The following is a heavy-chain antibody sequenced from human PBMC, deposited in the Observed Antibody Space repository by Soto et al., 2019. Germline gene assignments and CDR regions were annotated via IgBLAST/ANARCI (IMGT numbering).Heavy chain of an antibody. CDR3: ARSRMAGYPSLDY. CDR1: GFTFSSYS. V-gene: IGHV3-21*01. J-gene: IGHJ4*02. D-gene: IGHD6-19*01. CDR2: ISSSSSYI. Sequence: ESGGGLVKPGGSLRLSCAASGFTFSSYSMNLVRQAPGKGLEWVSSISSSSSYIYYADSVKGRFTISRDNAKNSLYLQMNSLRAEDTAVYYCARSRMAGYPSLDYWGQGTLVTVSS.